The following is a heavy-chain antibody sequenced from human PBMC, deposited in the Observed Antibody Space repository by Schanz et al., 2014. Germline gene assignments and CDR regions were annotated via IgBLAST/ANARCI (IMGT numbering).Heavy chain of an antibody. CDR2: INPNSGGT. V-gene: IGHV1-2*06. CDR3: ARDRLECGAECYSVEVFEI. J-gene: IGHJ4*02. Sequence: QVQLVQSGAEVKKPGASVKVSCRASGYPFTSDDITWVRQAPGQGLEWMGRINPNSGGTNYTQKFQGRVTMTRDTSITTAYMELSGLRSEDTAVYYCARDRLECGAECYSVEVFEIWGQGTLVIVSS. CDR1: GYPFTSDD. D-gene: IGHD2-21*01.